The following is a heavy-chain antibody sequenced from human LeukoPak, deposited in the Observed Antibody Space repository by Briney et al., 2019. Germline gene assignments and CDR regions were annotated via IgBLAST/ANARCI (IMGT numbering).Heavy chain of an antibody. J-gene: IGHJ4*02. CDR2: IYYSGST. CDR1: GGSISSGDYY. V-gene: IGHV4-30-4*01. D-gene: IGHD2-15*01. CDR3: ARGYCSGGSCYLGG. Sequence: SETLSLTCTVSGGSISSGDYYWSWIRQPPGKGLEWIGYIYYSGSTYYNPSLKSRVTISVDTSKNQFSLKLSSVTAADTAVYYCARGYCSGGSCYLGGWGQGTLVTVSS.